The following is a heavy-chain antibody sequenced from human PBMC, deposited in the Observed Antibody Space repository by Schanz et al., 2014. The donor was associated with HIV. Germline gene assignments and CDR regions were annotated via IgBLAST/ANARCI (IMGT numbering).Heavy chain of an antibody. D-gene: IGHD1-26*01. CDR2: ISGSGGST. Sequence: VQLVESGGGVVQPGRSLRLSWAASGFSFSNYGMHWVRQAPGKGLEWVSAISGSGGSTYYADSVKGRFTISRDNAKNSLYLQMNSLRAEDTAVYYCVLPSAKIVGGLGEHYFDHWGQGTLVTVSS. CDR1: GFSFSNYG. CDR3: VLPSAKIVGGLGEHYFDH. J-gene: IGHJ4*02. V-gene: IGHV3-23*04.